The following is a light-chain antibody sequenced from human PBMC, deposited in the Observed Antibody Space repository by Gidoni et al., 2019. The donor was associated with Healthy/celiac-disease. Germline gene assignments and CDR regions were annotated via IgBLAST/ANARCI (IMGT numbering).Light chain of an antibody. Sequence: DLQITQSPSSLSASVGDRVTITCRASQIISSHLNWYQQKPGKAPKLLIYAASSLQSGVPSRFSGSGSGTDFTITISSLQHEDFATYYCQQNYSTPLTFGGGTKVEIK. CDR2: AAS. CDR3: QQNYSTPLT. V-gene: IGKV1-39*01. CDR1: QIISSH. J-gene: IGKJ4*01.